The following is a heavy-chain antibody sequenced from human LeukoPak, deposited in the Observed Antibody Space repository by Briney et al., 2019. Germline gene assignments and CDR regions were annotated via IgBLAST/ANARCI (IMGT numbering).Heavy chain of an antibody. Sequence: GGSLRLFCAASGFTFDYYAMHWVRQAPGKGLEWVSLISGDGGSTYYADSVKGRFTISRDNSKNSLYLQMNSLRTEDTALYYCAKDKVAVEFYYYYGMDVWGQGTTVTVSS. CDR2: ISGDGGST. D-gene: IGHD6-19*01. J-gene: IGHJ6*02. V-gene: IGHV3-43*02. CDR3: AKDKVAVEFYYYYGMDV. CDR1: GFTFDYYA.